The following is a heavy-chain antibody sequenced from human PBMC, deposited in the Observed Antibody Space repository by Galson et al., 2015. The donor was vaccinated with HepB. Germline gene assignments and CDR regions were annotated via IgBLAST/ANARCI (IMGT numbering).Heavy chain of an antibody. CDR1: GFAFSNAW. J-gene: IGHJ6*02. CDR2: IKSKTDGGTT. CDR3: TTAGYCSGGSCYSYYYYYGMDV. Sequence: SLRLSCAASGFAFSNAWMSWVRQAPGKGLEWVGRIKSKTDGGTTDYAAPVKGRFTISRDDSKNTLYLQMNSLKTEDTAVYYCTTAGYCSGGSCYSYYYYYGMDVWGQGTTVTVSS. D-gene: IGHD2-15*01. V-gene: IGHV3-15*01.